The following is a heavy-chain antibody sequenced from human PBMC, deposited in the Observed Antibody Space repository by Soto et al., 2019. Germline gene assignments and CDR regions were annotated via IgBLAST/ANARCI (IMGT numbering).Heavy chain of an antibody. V-gene: IGHV4-30-4*01. J-gene: IGHJ4*02. CDR1: GGSISTVDYW. Sequence: QVQLQESGPGLVKPSQTLSLTCTVSGGSISTVDYWWSWIRQSPDMGLEWIGHIYDGGRTYNNPSLESGVTMSVDTSKSQLSLTLSSVSAADTADYYCARGPSGDKVDSWGQGTLVTVSS. D-gene: IGHD7-27*01. CDR2: IYDGGRT. CDR3: ARGPSGDKVDS.